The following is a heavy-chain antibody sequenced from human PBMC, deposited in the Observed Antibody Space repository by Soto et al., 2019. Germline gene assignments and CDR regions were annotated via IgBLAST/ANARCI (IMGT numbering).Heavy chain of an antibody. CDR2: IYPGDSDT. Sequence: LGESLKISCKGSGYSFTSYWIGWVRQMPGKGLEWMGIIYPGDSDTRYSPSFQGQVTISADKSISTACLEWSSLKASDTAMYYCARQPGMAVVGNICDSELQHQGRRPMVTASS. J-gene: IGHJ1*01. CDR1: GYSFTSYW. CDR3: ARQPGMAVVGNICDSELQH. D-gene: IGHD6-19*01. V-gene: IGHV5-51*01.